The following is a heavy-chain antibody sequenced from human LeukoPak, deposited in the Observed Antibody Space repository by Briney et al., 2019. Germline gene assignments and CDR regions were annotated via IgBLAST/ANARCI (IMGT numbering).Heavy chain of an antibody. D-gene: IGHD2-2*01. V-gene: IGHV1-18*01. CDR1: GYPFTTYG. Sequence: ASVKVSCKASGYPFTTYGITWVRQAPGQGLEWMGWISAYNGNTNYAQKLQGRVTMTTDTSTSTAYMELRSLRSDDTAVYYCARVVPATWGYNWFDPWGQGTLVTVSS. CDR3: ARVVPATWGYNWFDP. J-gene: IGHJ5*02. CDR2: ISAYNGNT.